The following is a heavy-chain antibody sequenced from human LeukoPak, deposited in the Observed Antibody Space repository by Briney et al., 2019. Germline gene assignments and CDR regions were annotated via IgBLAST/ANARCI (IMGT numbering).Heavy chain of an antibody. CDR1: GYSFTSYW. Sequence: GESLKISCKGSGYSFTSYWIGWVRQMPGKGLEWMGIIYPGDSDTRYSPSFQGQVTISADKSISTAYLQSSSLKASDTAMYYCARRTWSRGYCSSTSCPGNFDYWGQGTLVTVSS. CDR3: ARRTWSRGYCSSTSCPGNFDY. D-gene: IGHD2-2*01. J-gene: IGHJ4*02. V-gene: IGHV5-51*01. CDR2: IYPGDSDT.